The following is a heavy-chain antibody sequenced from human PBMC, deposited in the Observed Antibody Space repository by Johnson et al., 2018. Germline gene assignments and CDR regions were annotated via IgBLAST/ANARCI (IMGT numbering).Heavy chain of an antibody. J-gene: IGHJ6*03. CDR3: AKGTGADYYYHMDV. CDR1: GFSFDEYA. V-gene: IGHV3-9*01. Sequence: VQLVESGGGLVQPGRSLRLSCAVSGFSFDEYAMHWVRQAPGKGLEWVATISWNSGSLDYADSVKGRFTISRDNAKNSLYLQMNSLKTEDTALDYCAKGTGADYYYHMDVWGKGTTVTVSS. D-gene: IGHD1/OR15-1a*01. CDR2: ISWNSGSL.